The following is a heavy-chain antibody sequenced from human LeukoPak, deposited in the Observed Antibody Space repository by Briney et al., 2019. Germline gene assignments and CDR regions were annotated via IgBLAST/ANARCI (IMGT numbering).Heavy chain of an antibody. CDR3: ARNRRSARYSSGWYGY. CDR1: GYTFTSYD. CDR2: MNPNSGNT. D-gene: IGHD6-19*01. Sequence: GASVKVSCKASGYTFTSYDINWVRQATGQGLEWVGWMNPNSGNTGYAQKFQGRVTMTRNTSISTAYMELSSLRSEDTAVYYCARNRRSARYSSGWYGYWGQGTLVTVSS. J-gene: IGHJ4*02. V-gene: IGHV1-8*01.